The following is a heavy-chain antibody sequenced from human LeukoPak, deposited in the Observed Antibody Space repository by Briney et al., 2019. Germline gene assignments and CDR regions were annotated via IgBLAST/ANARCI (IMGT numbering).Heavy chain of an antibody. CDR2: ISYDGSNK. CDR1: GFTFSSYA. CDR3: ARYSSSSYDAFDI. V-gene: IGHV3-30*01. Sequence: PGRSLRLSCAASGFTFSSYAMHWVRQAPGKGLEWVAVISYDGSNKYYADSVKGRFTISRDNSKNTLYLQMNSLRAEDTAVYYCARYSSSSYDAFDIWGQGTMVTVSS. J-gene: IGHJ3*02. D-gene: IGHD6-6*01.